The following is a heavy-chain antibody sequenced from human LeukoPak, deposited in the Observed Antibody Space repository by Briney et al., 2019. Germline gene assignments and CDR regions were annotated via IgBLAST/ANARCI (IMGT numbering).Heavy chain of an antibody. CDR2: ISYDGNNQ. J-gene: IGHJ6*03. CDR3: AKGPIHYRYYYYYMDV. V-gene: IGHV3-30*18. Sequence: GRSLRLSCAASGFTFSDYAMHWVRQAPGKGLEWVAIISYDGNNQHYADSVKGRFTISRDNSKNVLYLQMSSLGGADTAVYYCAKGPIHYRYYYYYMDVWGKGTTVTVSS. CDR1: GFTFSDYA. D-gene: IGHD3-10*01.